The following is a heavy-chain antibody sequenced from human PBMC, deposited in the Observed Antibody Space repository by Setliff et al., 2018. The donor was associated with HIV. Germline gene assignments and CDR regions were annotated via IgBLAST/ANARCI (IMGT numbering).Heavy chain of an antibody. CDR2: INPNSGGT. Sequence: ASVKVSCKASGYTLAGYFMHWVRQAPGQGLEWMGWINPNSGGTNYAQKFQGRVTMTRDTSISTAYLDLSRLRSDDTAVYYCARNPDTSGYLYYYYYMDVWGKGTTVTVSS. J-gene: IGHJ6*03. CDR1: GYTLAGYF. V-gene: IGHV1-2*02. CDR3: ARNPDTSGYLYYYYYMDV. D-gene: IGHD3-22*01.